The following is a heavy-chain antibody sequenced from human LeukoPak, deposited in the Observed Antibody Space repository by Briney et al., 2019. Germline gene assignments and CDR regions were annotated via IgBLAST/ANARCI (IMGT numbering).Heavy chain of an antibody. J-gene: IGHJ4*02. D-gene: IGHD3-3*01. CDR1: GYSFTSYG. CDR3: ARGGLRSLLDY. CDR2: ISTYNVNT. V-gene: IGHV1-18*01. Sequence: ASVKVSCKASGYSFTSYGISWVRQAPGQGLEWMGWISTYNVNTNYAQKFQGRVTMTTDTSTSTAYMDLRSLRSDDTAVYYCARGGLRSLLDYWGQGTLVTVSS.